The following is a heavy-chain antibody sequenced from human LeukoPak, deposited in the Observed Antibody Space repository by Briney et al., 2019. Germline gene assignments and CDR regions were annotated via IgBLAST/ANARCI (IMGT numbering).Heavy chain of an antibody. CDR2: ISYDGSNK. CDR1: GFSFNTYG. CDR3: AKDLNTYRYDSRDLQH. J-gene: IGHJ1*01. D-gene: IGHD3-22*01. V-gene: IGHV3-30*18. Sequence: GGSLRLSCAATGFSFNTYGMHWVRQGPGKGLEWVAVISYDGSNKWYADSVKGRFTISRDNSKNTLYLQMNSLRPEDTAVYFCAKDLNTYRYDSRDLQHWGQGILVTVSS.